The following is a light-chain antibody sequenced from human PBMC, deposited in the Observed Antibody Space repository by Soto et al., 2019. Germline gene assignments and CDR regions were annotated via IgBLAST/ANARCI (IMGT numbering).Light chain of an antibody. CDR2: KAS. V-gene: IGKV1-5*03. CDR1: QSISNW. CDR3: QQSETYPLT. J-gene: IGKJ5*01. Sequence: DIQMTQSPSTLSASILDIVTITCLASQSISNWLAWYQQKPGKAPKLLIYKASSLESEVPPRFSGSGSGTEFTLTISSLQADDFATYYCQQSETYPLTFGQGTRLEIK.